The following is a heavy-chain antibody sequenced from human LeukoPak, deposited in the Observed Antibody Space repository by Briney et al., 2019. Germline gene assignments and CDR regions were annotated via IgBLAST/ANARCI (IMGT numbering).Heavy chain of an antibody. Sequence: GESLKISCKGSGYSFTSYWIGWVRQMPGKGLEWMGIIYPGDSDTRYSPSFQGQVTISADKSISTAYLQWSSLKASDTAMYYCARLASTVMTDVGRLDPWGQGTLVTVSS. CDR2: IYPGDSDT. D-gene: IGHD4-17*01. J-gene: IGHJ5*02. CDR1: GYSFTSYW. CDR3: ARLASTVMTDVGRLDP. V-gene: IGHV5-51*01.